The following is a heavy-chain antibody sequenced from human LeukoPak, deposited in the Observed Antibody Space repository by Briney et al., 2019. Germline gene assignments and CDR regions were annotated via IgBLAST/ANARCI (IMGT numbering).Heavy chain of an antibody. Sequence: GASVKVSCKASGYTFTGYYMHWVRQAPGQGLEWMGWINPNSGGTNYAQKFQGRATMTRDTSISTAYMELSRLRSDDTAVYYCARDRLIVVVVAAGNWFDPWGQGTLVTVSS. CDR2: INPNSGGT. V-gene: IGHV1-2*02. CDR3: ARDRLIVVVVAAGNWFDP. CDR1: GYTFTGYY. J-gene: IGHJ5*02. D-gene: IGHD2-15*01.